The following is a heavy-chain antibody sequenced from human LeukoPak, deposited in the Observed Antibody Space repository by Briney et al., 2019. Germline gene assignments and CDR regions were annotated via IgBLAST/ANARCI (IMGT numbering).Heavy chain of an antibody. CDR3: AREGGGSGYYTS. V-gene: IGHV4-59*01. D-gene: IGHD3-22*01. Sequence: PSETLSLTCTVSGGSISSYYWSWIRQRPAPGLGWIGYIYYSGRTNYNPSLKSRVPISVDTPTNQFPLKLSSVTAADTAVYYCAREGGGSGYYTSWGQGTLVTVSS. CDR1: GGSISSYY. J-gene: IGHJ4*02. CDR2: IYYSGRT.